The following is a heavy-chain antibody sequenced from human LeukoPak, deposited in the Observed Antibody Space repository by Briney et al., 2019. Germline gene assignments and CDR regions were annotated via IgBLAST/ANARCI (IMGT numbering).Heavy chain of an antibody. Sequence: GGPLRLSCAAPGFTFRTSEMNWLRQAPGKGLEGVAYISIRPTTMYYAESVKGRFVISRDNTKTSLYLHMNSLRAEAAGCYYFATSGEYGISWAFNIWGQGTTVTVSS. CDR3: ATSGEYGISWAFNI. D-gene: IGHD4-17*01. V-gene: IGHV3-48*03. CDR2: ISIRPTTM. J-gene: IGHJ3*02. CDR1: GFTFRTSE.